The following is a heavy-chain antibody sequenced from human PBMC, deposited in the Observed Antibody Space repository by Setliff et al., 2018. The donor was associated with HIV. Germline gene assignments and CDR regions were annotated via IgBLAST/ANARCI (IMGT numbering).Heavy chain of an antibody. Sequence: PGGSLRLSCVASGFTFNNAWMNWVRQAPGKGLEWLGRIKKSSDGGKTDDASPVKGRFTISRDDSKNTLYLQMNSLKTEDTGVYFCATDNGPSYSMDIWSQGTTVTVSS. V-gene: IGHV3-15*01. CDR1: GFTFNNAW. CDR2: IKKSSDGGKT. D-gene: IGHD2-21*01. CDR3: ATDNGPSYSMDI. J-gene: IGHJ6*02.